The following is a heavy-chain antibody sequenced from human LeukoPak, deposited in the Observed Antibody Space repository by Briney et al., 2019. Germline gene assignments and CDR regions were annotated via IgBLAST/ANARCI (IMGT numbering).Heavy chain of an antibody. D-gene: IGHD6-13*01. Sequence: GGSLRLSCAASGFTFSSYAMSWVRQAPGKGLEWVSAISGSGGGTYYADSVKGRFTISRDNSKNTLYLRMNSLRAEDTAVYYCAKDQFPTSYSSSCFDYWGQGTLVTVSS. V-gene: IGHV3-23*01. J-gene: IGHJ4*02. CDR1: GFTFSSYA. CDR3: AKDQFPTSYSSSCFDY. CDR2: ISGSGGGT.